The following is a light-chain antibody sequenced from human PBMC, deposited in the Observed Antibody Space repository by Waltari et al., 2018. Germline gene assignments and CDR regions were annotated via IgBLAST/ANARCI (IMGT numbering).Light chain of an antibody. CDR3: SSYISSSTLEL. CDR1: SSDVGGYNY. CDR2: DVS. V-gene: IGLV2-14*03. Sequence: QSALTQPASVSGSPGQSITISCTGTSSDVGGYNYVSWYQQHPGKAPKLMIYDVSNRRSGVLNRSHGSKSGNPASLTISGLQAKDEADYYCSSYISSSTLELFGGGTSLTVL. J-gene: IGLJ2*01.